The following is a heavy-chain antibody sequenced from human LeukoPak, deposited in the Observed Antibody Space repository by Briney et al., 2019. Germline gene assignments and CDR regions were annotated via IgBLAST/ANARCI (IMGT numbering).Heavy chain of an antibody. Sequence: RASVKVSCKASGYTFTSYGISWVRQAPGQGLEWMGWINPNSGGTNYAQKFQGRVTMTRDTSISTAYMELSRLRSDDTAVYYCARGLAYCGGDCYIFDYWGQGTLVTVSS. D-gene: IGHD2-21*02. CDR2: INPNSGGT. J-gene: IGHJ4*02. CDR1: GYTFTSYG. V-gene: IGHV1-2*02. CDR3: ARGLAYCGGDCYIFDY.